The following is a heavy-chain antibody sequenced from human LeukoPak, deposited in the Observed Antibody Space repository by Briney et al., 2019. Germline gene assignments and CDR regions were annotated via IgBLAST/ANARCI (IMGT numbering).Heavy chain of an antibody. J-gene: IGHJ4*02. CDR2: IYTSGSI. CDR3: ASSGGWFGDRWGLDC. D-gene: IGHD3-10*01. CDR1: GGSISSYY. V-gene: IGHV4-4*07. Sequence: PSETLSLTCTVSGGSISSYYWSWIRQPAGKGLEWIGRIYTSGSINYNPSLKSRVTMSVDTSKNQFSLKLSSVTAADTAVYYCASSGGWFGDRWGLDCWGQGTLVTVSS.